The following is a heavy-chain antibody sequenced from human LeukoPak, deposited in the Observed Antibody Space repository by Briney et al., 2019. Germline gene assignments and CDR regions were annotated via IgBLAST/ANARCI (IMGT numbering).Heavy chain of an antibody. D-gene: IGHD3-22*01. J-gene: IGHJ3*02. CDR3: ARGYYDSSGYYPLIAFDI. CDR1: GYPFPSYD. Sequence: ASVTVSCKASGYPFPSYDINWLRQATGQGLEWMGWMNLNSGNTGYAHKFQGRVTMTRNPSISTAYIEMSSLRSHDTAVYDCARGYYDSSGYYPLIAFDIWGQGTMVTVSS. CDR2: MNLNSGNT. V-gene: IGHV1-8*01.